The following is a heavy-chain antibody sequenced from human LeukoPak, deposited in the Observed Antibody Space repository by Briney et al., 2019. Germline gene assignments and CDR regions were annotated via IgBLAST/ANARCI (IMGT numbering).Heavy chain of an antibody. V-gene: IGHV3-7*01. J-gene: IGHJ4*02. CDR1: GFTFSSFW. CDR2: IKQDGSEK. D-gene: IGHD5-24*01. Sequence: GGSLSLSCAASGFTFSSFWMSWVRQAPGKGLEWVANIKQDGSEKYYVDSVKGRFTISRDNAKNTLYLQMNSLRAEDTAVYYCTRDSARRDGYNFDYWGQGTLVTVSS. CDR3: TRDSARRDGYNFDY.